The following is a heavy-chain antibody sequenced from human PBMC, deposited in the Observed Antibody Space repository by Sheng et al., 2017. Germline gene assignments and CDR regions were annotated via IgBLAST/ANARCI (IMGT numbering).Heavy chain of an antibody. V-gene: IGHV4-38-2*01. CDR1: GYSISSGYY. J-gene: IGHJ5*02. CDR3: ARAAGTTGGWFDP. D-gene: IGHD1-7*01. Sequence: QVQLQESGPGLVKPSETLSLTCAVSGYSISSGYYWGWIRQPPGKGLEWIGSIYHSGSTYYNPSLKSRVTISVDTSKNQFSLKLSSVTATDTAVYYCARAAGTTGGWFDPWGQGTLVTVSS. CDR2: IYHSGST.